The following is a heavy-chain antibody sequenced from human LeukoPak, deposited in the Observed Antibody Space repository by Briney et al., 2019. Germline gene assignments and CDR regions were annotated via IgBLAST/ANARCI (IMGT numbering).Heavy chain of an antibody. CDR3: ATGPSSMAARSPFANIDY. CDR1: GYTLTELS. V-gene: IGHV1-24*01. Sequence: ASVKVSCKVSGYTLTELSMHWVRQAPGKGLEWMGGFDPEDGETIYAQKFQGRVTMTEDTSTDTAYMELSSLRSEDTAVYYCATGPSSMAARSPFANIDYWGQGTLVTVSS. CDR2: FDPEDGET. J-gene: IGHJ4*02. D-gene: IGHD6-6*01.